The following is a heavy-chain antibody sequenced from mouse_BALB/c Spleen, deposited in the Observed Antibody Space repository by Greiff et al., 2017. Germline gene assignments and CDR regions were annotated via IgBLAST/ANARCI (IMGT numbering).Heavy chain of an antibody. CDR3: ARETVVAPFDV. D-gene: IGHD1-1*01. V-gene: IGHV5-4*02. CDR1: GFTFSDYY. J-gene: IGHJ1*01. CDR2: ISDGGSYT. Sequence: EVKLMESGGGLVKPGGSLKLSCAASGFTFSDYYMYWVRQTPEKRLEWVATISDGGSYTYYPDSVKGRFTISRDNAKNNLYLQMSSLKSEDTAMYYCARETVVAPFDVWGAGTTVTVSS.